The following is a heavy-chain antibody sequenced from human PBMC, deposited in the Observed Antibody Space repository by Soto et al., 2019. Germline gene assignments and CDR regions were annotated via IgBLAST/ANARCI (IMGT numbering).Heavy chain of an antibody. Sequence: LSATLCLTCTVSGGFISGDYWSWIRQPPGKGLEWIGYMYNTGSTVYNPSFKSRVTISVDTSKNQFSLKLNSVTAADTAVYYCARDLWGYCGTDCYPLDVWGQGTTVT. V-gene: IGHV4-59*01. CDR1: GGFISGDY. CDR3: ARDLWGYCGTDCYPLDV. D-gene: IGHD2-21*02. CDR2: MYNTGST. J-gene: IGHJ6*02.